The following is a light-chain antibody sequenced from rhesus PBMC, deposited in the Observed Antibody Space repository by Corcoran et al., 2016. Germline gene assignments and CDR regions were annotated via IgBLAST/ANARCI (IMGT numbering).Light chain of an antibody. V-gene: IGKV7-13*01. Sequence: DIVLTQSPASLAVSPGQRATIPCRASESVSVVGRNLIHWYQHKAGPPTKFLIYLVANKESGFPARFSGSGSGTDFTLTINPVEADDAADYYCLQSKNSPYSFGQGTKVEIQ. CDR3: LQSKNSPYS. CDR1: ESVSVVGRNL. J-gene: IGKJ2*01. CDR2: LVA.